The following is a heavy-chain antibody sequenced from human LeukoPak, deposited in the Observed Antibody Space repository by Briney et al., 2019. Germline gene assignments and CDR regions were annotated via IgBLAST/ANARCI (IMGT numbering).Heavy chain of an antibody. CDR2: INSDGSST. CDR3: ARVGVMNTIFFL. CDR1: GFTFSSYW. V-gene: IGHV3-74*01. D-gene: IGHD3-9*01. J-gene: IGHJ4*02. Sequence: GGSLRLSCAASGFTFSSYWMHWVHQAPGKGLVWVSRINSDGSSTSYADSVKGRFTISRDNAKNTLYLQMNSQRAEDTAVYYCARVGVMNTIFFLWGQGTLVTVSS.